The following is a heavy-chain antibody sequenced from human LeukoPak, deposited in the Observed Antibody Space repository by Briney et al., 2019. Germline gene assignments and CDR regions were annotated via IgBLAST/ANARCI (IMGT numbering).Heavy chain of an antibody. CDR2: IYSGGST. Sequence: PGGSLRLSCAASGFTVSSNYMSWVRQAPGKGLEWVSVIYSGGSTYYADSVKGRFTISRDNSKNTLYLQMNSLRAEDTAVYYCARDLVAVAAGASDIWGQGTMVTVSS. J-gene: IGHJ3*02. V-gene: IGHV3-66*01. D-gene: IGHD6-19*01. CDR1: GFTVSSNY. CDR3: ARDLVAVAAGASDI.